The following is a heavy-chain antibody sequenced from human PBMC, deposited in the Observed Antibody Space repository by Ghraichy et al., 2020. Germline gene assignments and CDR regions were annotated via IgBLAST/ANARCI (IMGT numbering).Heavy chain of an antibody. J-gene: IGHJ6*02. CDR1: SGSISSGGYS. V-gene: IGHV4-30-2*01. D-gene: IGHD6-19*01. CDR2: IYHSGST. CDR3: AGSSGWPYYGMDV. Sequence: SETLSLTCAVSSGSISSGGYSWIWIRQPPGEGLEWIGYIYHSGSTYYNPSLKSRVTISVDRSKNQFSLKLSSVTAADTAVYYCAGSSGWPYYGMDVWGQGTTVTVSS.